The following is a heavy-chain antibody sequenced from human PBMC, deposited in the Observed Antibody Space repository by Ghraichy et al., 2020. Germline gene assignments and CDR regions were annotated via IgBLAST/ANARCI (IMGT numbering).Heavy chain of an antibody. CDR2: IGGSGAVT. Sequence: LSLTCAGSGFSFSSAMAWVRQAPGKGLEWVSSIGGSGAVTYYADSVKGRFTISRDNSKHTVFLQMTSLRADDTAIYYCAKGGGGPSATFDVWGQGTMVTVSS. J-gene: IGHJ3*01. CDR3: AKGGGGPSATFDV. V-gene: IGHV3-23*01. CDR1: GFSFSSA. D-gene: IGHD1-26*01.